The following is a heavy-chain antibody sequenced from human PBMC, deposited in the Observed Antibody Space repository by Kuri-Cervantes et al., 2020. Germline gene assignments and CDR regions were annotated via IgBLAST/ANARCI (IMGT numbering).Heavy chain of an antibody. CDR3: ARVWSYYYDSSGYLWFDP. CDR2: INPNSGGT. J-gene: IGHJ5*02. V-gene: IGHV1-2*02. Sequence: ASVKVSCKASGHTFTGYYMHWVRQAPGQGLEWMGWINPNSGGTNYAQKLQGRVTMTTDTSTSTAYMELRSLRSDDTAVYYCARVWSYYYDSSGYLWFDPWGQGTLVTVSS. D-gene: IGHD3-22*01. CDR1: GHTFTGYY.